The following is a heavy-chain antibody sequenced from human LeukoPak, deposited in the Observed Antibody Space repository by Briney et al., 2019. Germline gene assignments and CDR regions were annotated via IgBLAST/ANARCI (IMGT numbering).Heavy chain of an antibody. CDR3: ARASDWCFDY. Sequence: GGSLRLSCAASGFTFSSYAMHWVRQAPGKGLEWVAVISYDGSNKYYADSVKGRFTISRDNSKNTLYLQMNSLRAEDTAVYYCARASDWCFDYWGQGTLVTVSS. CDR1: GFTFSSYA. CDR2: ISYDGSNK. V-gene: IGHV3-30-3*01. J-gene: IGHJ4*02. D-gene: IGHD3/OR15-3a*01.